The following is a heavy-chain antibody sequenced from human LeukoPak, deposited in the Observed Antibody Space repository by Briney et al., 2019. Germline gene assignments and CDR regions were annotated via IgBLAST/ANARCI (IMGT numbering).Heavy chain of an antibody. CDR2: IIPVFGTA. D-gene: IGHD5-12*01. V-gene: IGHV1-69*05. CDR3: ASDQAPRRGYNRGDPYYFDQ. Sequence: GASVKVSCKASGATFTTYAIIWVRQAPGQGLEWMGGIIPVFGTANYAQRFQGRVTITTDESTSTAYMEPRSLRSEDTAIYFCASDQAPRRGYNRGDPYYFDQWGQGTLVTVSS. J-gene: IGHJ4*02. CDR1: GATFTTYA.